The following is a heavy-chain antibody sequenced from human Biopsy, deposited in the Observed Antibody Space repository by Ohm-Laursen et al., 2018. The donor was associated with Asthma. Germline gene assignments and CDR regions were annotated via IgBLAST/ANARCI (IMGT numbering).Heavy chain of an antibody. Sequence: SVNVSCKASGDSFSNYAISWVRQAPGQGLEWMGWINPNSGGTNYAQKFQGWVTMTRDTSISTAYMELSRLRSDDTAVYYCAREVLWFGESTNPGGMDVWGQGTTVTVSS. CDR3: AREVLWFGESTNPGGMDV. V-gene: IGHV1-2*04. CDR2: INPNSGGT. D-gene: IGHD3-10*01. CDR1: GDSFSNYA. J-gene: IGHJ6*02.